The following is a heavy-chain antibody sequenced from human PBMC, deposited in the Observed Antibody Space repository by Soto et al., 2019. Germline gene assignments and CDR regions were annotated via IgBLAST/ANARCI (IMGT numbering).Heavy chain of an antibody. CDR3: ARYIQYYTGGYPTELDY. Sequence: PSDTLSLTCTVSGSSISNIYWSWIRQPPLTGLEWIGYVHYSGSTNHNPSLKSRVTMSVDTSKNQFSLKLTSVTAADTAGYYCARYIQYYTGGYPTELDYWGQGTLVAVSS. CDR2: VHYSGST. J-gene: IGHJ4*02. CDR1: GSSISNIY. V-gene: IGHV4-59*07. D-gene: IGHD2-8*02.